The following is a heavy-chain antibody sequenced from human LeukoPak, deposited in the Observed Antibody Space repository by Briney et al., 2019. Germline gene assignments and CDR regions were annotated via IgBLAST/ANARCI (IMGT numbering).Heavy chain of an antibody. Sequence: MASETLSLTCTVSGYSITSGYYWGWIRQPPGKGLEWIGNIYYSGSTYYNPSLKSRVTISVDRSKNQFSLNLNSVTAADTAVYSCARLVVITTSSVFGNWGQGALVTVSS. CDR1: GYSITSGYY. J-gene: IGHJ4*02. CDR3: ARLVVITTSSVFGN. V-gene: IGHV4-38-2*02. D-gene: IGHD3-22*01. CDR2: IYYSGST.